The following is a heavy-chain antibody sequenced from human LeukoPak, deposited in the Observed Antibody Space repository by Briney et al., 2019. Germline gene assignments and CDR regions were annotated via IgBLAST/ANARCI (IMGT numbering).Heavy chain of an antibody. Sequence: PSETLSLTCTVSGGSISSSSYYWGWIRQPPGNGLEWIGNIYYSGSTYYNPSLKSRVTISVDTSKNMFSLKLSSVTAADTAVYYCARLNYGGDHWEYYNYSYYMDVWGKGTTVTISS. V-gene: IGHV4-39*01. J-gene: IGHJ6*03. CDR3: ARLNYGGDHWEYYNYSYYMDV. CDR1: GGSISSSSYY. CDR2: IYYSGST. D-gene: IGHD4-23*01.